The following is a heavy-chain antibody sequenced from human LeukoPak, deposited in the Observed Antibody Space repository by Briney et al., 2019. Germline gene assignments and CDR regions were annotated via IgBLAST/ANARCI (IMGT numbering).Heavy chain of an antibody. CDR1: GGSISSGSYY. J-gene: IGHJ6*03. Sequence: PSETLSLTCTVSGGSISSGSYYWSWIRQPAGKGLEWIGRIYTSGSTNYNPSLKSRVTIPVDTSKNQFSLKLSSVTAADTAVYYCARASKLPPSGYYYMDVWGKGTTVTVSS. V-gene: IGHV4-61*02. CDR2: IYTSGST. D-gene: IGHD1-7*01. CDR3: ARASKLPPSGYYYMDV.